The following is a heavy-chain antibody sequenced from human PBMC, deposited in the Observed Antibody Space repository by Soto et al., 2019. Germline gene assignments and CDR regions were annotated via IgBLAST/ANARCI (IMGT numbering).Heavy chain of an antibody. CDR3: ARDLTNYYDSSGYYALDY. CDR2: IIPIFGTA. J-gene: IGHJ4*02. D-gene: IGHD3-22*01. V-gene: IGHV1-69*06. Sequence: SVKVSCKASGVTFSSYAISWVRQAPGQGLEWMGGIIPIFGTANYAQKFQGRVTITADKSTSTAYMELSSLRSEDTAVYYCARDLTNYYDSSGYYALDYWGQGTLVTVSS. CDR1: GVTFSSYA.